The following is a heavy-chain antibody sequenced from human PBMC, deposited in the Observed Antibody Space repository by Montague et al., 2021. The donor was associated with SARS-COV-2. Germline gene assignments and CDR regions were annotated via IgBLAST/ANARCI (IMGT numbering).Heavy chain of an antibody. Sequence: SLRLSCAASGFRFDSYAMSWVRQAPGKGLEWLSAISSGGETTDYSDSMKGLFTLSRDNSMNTLYLQMNRLRGEDTAVYYCAKGIYMRRGVSHGMDVWGQGTTVTVSS. D-gene: IGHD3-10*01. CDR2: ISSGGETT. CDR3: AKGIYMRRGVSHGMDV. CDR1: GFRFDSYA. V-gene: IGHV3-23*01. J-gene: IGHJ6*02.